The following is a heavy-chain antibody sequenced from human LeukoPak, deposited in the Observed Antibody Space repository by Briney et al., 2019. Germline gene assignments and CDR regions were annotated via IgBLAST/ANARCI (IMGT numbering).Heavy chain of an antibody. V-gene: IGHV4-34*01. CDR2: INHSGST. CDR1: GGSFSGYY. CDR3: ARVSGVSTA. Sequence: SETPSLTCAVYGGSFSGYYWSWIRQPPGKGLEWIGEINHSGSTNYNPSLKSRVTISVDTSKNQFSLKLSSVTAADTAVYYCARVSGVSTAWGQGTLVTVSS. J-gene: IGHJ4*02. D-gene: IGHD6-25*01.